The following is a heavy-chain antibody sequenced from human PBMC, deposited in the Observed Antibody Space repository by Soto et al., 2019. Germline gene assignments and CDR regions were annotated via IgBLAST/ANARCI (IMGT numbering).Heavy chain of an antibody. CDR1: GGSISRSSYY. CDR3: ARPRGPGSSWYY. CDR2: NYYSGRT. J-gene: IGHJ4*02. Sequence: QLQLQESGPGLVKPSETLSLTCTVSGGSISRSSYYWGWLRQPPGKGLEWIGSNYYSGRTYYNPSLKSRVTTAEDTSKSQFSLQLSSVTAADTAVYYCARPRGPGSSWYYWGQGTLVTVS. D-gene: IGHD6-13*01. V-gene: IGHV4-39*01.